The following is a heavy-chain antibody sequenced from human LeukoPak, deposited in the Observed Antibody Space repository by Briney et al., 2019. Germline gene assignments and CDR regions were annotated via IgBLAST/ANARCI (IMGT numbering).Heavy chain of an antibody. Sequence: PGGSLRLSCAASGFTFSSYSMNWVRQAPGKGLEWVSYISSSSSTIYYAYSVKGRVTVSRDNDKNSLYMQMNSLRAEDTAIYYCARGLHSRLYDSSVYYPYWGQGTLVTVSS. D-gene: IGHD3-22*01. CDR3: ARGLHSRLYDSSVYYPY. CDR2: ISSSSSTI. V-gene: IGHV3-48*01. CDR1: GFTFSSYS. J-gene: IGHJ4*02.